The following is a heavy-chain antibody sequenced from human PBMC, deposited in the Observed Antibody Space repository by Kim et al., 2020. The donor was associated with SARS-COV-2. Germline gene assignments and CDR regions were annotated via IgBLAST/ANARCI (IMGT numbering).Heavy chain of an antibody. CDR2: GGT. J-gene: IGHJ4*02. Sequence: GGTNHTPKFQGRVTLTADTSATTAYMELSSLRSDDTAIYYCARDDYNKRKIDYWGQGSLLTVSS. D-gene: IGHD4-4*01. V-gene: IGHV1-69*04. CDR3: ARDDYNKRKIDY.